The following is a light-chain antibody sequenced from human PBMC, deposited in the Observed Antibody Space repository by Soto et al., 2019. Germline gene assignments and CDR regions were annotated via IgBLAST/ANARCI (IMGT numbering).Light chain of an antibody. V-gene: IGKV4-1*01. CDR1: QSVLYSSTDKNY. J-gene: IGKJ1*01. Sequence: DIVMTQSPDSLAVSLGERATINCKSSQSVLYSSTDKNYLAWYQQKPGQPPKLLIYWASTRESGVPDRFSGSGSGTDFTLTISSLQAEDVAVYYCQQYYNTPGTFGQGTKVEIK. CDR3: QQYYNTPGT. CDR2: WAS.